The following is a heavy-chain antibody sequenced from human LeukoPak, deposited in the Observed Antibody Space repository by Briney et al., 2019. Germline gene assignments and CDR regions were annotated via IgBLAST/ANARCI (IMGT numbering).Heavy chain of an antibody. D-gene: IGHD2-8*01. V-gene: IGHV3-7*01. CDR2: INQDGSVK. J-gene: IGHJ4*02. CDR3: ASALYANSCL. Sequence: GGSLRLSCAASGFTFSSFWMTWVRQAPGKGLEWVANINQDGSVKNFVDSVKGRFTISRDNTKNSLYLQMNSLRAEDTAVYYCASALYANSCLWGQGTLVTVSS. CDR1: GFTFSSFW.